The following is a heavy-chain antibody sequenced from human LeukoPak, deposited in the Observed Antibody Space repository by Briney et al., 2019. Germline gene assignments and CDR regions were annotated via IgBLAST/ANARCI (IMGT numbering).Heavy chain of an antibody. V-gene: IGHV1-24*01. CDR2: FDPEDGET. CDR3: ATSYTSGWYRFDY. D-gene: IGHD6-19*01. Sequence: GASVKVSCKASGYTLTELSMHWVRQAPGKGLEWMGGFDPEDGETIYAQKFQGRVTMTEDTSTDTTYMELSSLRSEDTAVYYCATSYTSGWYRFDYWGQGTLVTVSS. J-gene: IGHJ4*02. CDR1: GYTLTELS.